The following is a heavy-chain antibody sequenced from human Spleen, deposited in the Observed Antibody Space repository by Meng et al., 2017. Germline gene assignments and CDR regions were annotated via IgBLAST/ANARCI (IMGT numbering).Heavy chain of an antibody. CDR3: ARDADWVIFDH. V-gene: IGHV3-11*06. J-gene: IGHJ4*02. Sequence: GGSLRLSCAASGFTFSDYYMSWIRQAPGKGLEWVSYISSSSSYIYYADSVKGRFTISRDDAKNTVYLQMNSLRAEDTAVYYCARDADWVIFDHWGQGALVTVSS. CDR2: ISSSSSYI. CDR1: GFTFSDYY. D-gene: IGHD3-9*01.